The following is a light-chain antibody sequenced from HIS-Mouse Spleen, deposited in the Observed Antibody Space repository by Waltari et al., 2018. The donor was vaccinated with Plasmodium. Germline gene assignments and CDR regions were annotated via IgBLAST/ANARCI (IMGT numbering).Light chain of an antibody. J-gene: IGLJ2*01. CDR3: CSYAGSRMV. Sequence: QSALTQPASVSGSPGQSITISCTGTSRYVGSYNLVSWYQQHPGKAPKLMIYEGSKRPSGVSNRFSGSKSGNTASLTISGLQAEDEADYYCCSYAGSRMVFGGGTKLTVL. CDR1: SRYVGSYNL. V-gene: IGLV2-23*01. CDR2: EGS.